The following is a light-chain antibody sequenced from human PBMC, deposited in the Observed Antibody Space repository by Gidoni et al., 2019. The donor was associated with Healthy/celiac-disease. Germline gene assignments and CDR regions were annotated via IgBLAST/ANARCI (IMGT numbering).Light chain of an antibody. J-gene: IGKJ1*01. Sequence: DIQLTQSPSFLSASIGDRVTITCRASQGISNSLAWYQQKPGKAPKLLLYAASTLQSGVPSRFSGSGSGTEFVLTISSLQPEDYATYYCQQLNSYPRTFGQGTRVEIK. CDR3: QQLNSYPRT. CDR1: QGISNS. V-gene: IGKV1-9*01. CDR2: AAS.